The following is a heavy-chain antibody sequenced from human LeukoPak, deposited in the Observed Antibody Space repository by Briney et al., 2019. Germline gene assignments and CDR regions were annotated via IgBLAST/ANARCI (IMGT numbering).Heavy chain of an antibody. CDR3: TRVYYHSSNFDF. V-gene: IGHV3-74*01. J-gene: IGHJ4*02. CDR1: GFIFSNYW. D-gene: IGHD3-22*01. Sequence: PGGSLRLSCAASGFIFSNYWMHWVRQAPGKGLVWVSRISSDGSSTTYADSVKGRFTISRDNAKNTLYLQMTSLRAEDTAVYYCTRVYYHSSNFDFWGQGTVVTVSS. CDR2: ISSDGSST.